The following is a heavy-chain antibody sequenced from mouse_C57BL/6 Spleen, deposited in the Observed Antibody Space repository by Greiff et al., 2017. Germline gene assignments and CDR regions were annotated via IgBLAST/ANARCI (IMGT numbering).Heavy chain of an antibody. D-gene: IGHD2-2*01. CDR3: ARSLYYGYDGVAY. V-gene: IGHV1-64*01. J-gene: IGHJ3*01. Sequence: QVQLQQPGAELVKPGASVKLSCKASGYTFTSYWMHWVKQRPGQGLEWIGMIHPNSGSTNYNEKFKSKATLTVDKSSSTAYMRLSSLTSEDSAVYYCARSLYYGYDGVAYWGQGTLVTVSA. CDR2: IHPNSGST. CDR1: GYTFTSYW.